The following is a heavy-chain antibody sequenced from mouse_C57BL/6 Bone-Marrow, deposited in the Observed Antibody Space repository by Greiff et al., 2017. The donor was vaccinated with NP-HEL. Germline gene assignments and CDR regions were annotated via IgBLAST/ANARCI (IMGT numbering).Heavy chain of an antibody. V-gene: IGHV1-54*01. CDR1: GYAFTNYL. CDR2: IIPGSGGT. CDR3: SRWGFAY. Sequence: QVQLQQSGAELVRPGTSVKVSCKASGYAFTNYLIEWVKQRPGHGLEWIGVIIPGSGGTNYNEKFKGKATLTADKSSSTAYMQLSSLTSEDASVYFCSRWGFAYWGQGTLVTVSA. J-gene: IGHJ3*01.